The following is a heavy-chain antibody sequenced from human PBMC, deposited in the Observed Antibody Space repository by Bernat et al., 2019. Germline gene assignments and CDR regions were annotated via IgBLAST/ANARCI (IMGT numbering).Heavy chain of an antibody. CDR2: IYYSGST. CDR3: GSGLVGANPGELWWFDP. CDR1: GCSISSSSYY. J-gene: IGHJ5*02. D-gene: IGHD1-26*01. Sequence: QLQLQESGPGLVKPSETLSLTCTVSGCSISSSSYYWGWIRQPPGKGLEWIGSIYYSGSTYYNPSLKSRVTISVDTSKNQFSLKLSSVTAADTAVYYCGSGLVGANPGELWWFDPWGQGTLVTVSS. V-gene: IGHV4-39*01.